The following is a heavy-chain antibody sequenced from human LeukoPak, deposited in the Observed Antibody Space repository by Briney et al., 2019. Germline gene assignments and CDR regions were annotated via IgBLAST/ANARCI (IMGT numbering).Heavy chain of an antibody. D-gene: IGHD5/OR15-5a*01. CDR2: ISSSSDYI. Sequence: GASLRLSCPASGFTFSDYSMSWVRQAPGKGLEWVSSISSSSDYIYYADSVKGRFTISRDNARNSLYLQMNSLRAEDTAVYYCARSRSVSNYKGMDVWGQGTTVTVSS. V-gene: IGHV3-21*01. CDR1: GFTFSDYS. J-gene: IGHJ6*02. CDR3: ARSRSVSNYKGMDV.